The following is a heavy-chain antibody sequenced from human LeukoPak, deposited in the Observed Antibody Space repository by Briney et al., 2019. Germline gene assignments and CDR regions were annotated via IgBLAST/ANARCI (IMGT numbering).Heavy chain of an antibody. J-gene: IGHJ4*02. V-gene: IGHV3-43D*03. Sequence: PGGSLRLSCAASGFTFSSYAMHWVRQAPGKGLEWVSLISWDGGSTYYADSVKGRFTISRDNSKNSLYLQMNSLRAEDTALYYCAKERDGYYDYWGQGTLVTVSS. D-gene: IGHD5-24*01. CDR2: ISWDGGST. CDR1: GFTFSSYA. CDR3: AKERDGYYDY.